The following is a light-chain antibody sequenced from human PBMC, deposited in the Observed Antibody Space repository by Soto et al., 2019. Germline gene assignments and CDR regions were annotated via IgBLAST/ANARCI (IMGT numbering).Light chain of an antibody. CDR2: GAS. CDR3: HQYGSLYT. V-gene: IGKV3-20*01. Sequence: EIVLTQSPGTLSLSPGERATLSCRASQSVSSSYLAWYQQKPGQAPRLLIYGASSRAAGIPDRCSGSGTGTDFPITISKLEPDDFDVYYCHQYGSLYTFGQGTKLEIK. J-gene: IGKJ2*01. CDR1: QSVSSSY.